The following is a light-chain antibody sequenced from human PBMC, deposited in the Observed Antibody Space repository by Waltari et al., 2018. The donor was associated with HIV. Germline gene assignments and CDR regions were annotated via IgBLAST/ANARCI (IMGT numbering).Light chain of an antibody. Sequence: QSVLTQPPSASGTPGQRVTISCSGSSSNIGSNYVSWYQQLPGTAPKLLNYRNNQRPSGVPDRFSGSKSGTSASLAISGLRSEDEADYYCAAWDDSLSGWVFGGGTKLTVL. CDR1: SSNIGSNY. CDR2: RNN. J-gene: IGLJ3*02. CDR3: AAWDDSLSGWV. V-gene: IGLV1-47*01.